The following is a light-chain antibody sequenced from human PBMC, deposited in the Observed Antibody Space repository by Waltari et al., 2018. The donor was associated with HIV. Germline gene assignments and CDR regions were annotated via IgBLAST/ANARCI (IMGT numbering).Light chain of an antibody. CDR1: QSIGRW. V-gene: IGKV1-5*03. CDR2: GTS. CDR3: QQYNSHSRT. Sequence: DIQMTQSPSTVSASVGDTVTITCRASQSIGRWVAWYQQKPGEAPKLLIYGTSTLETGVPSIFSGSGSGTAFTLTVSRLPPEDFATYYCQQYNSHSRTFGQGTRVEIK. J-gene: IGKJ1*01.